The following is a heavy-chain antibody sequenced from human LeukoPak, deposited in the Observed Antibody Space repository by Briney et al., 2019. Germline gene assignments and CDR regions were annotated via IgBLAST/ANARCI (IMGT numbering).Heavy chain of an antibody. CDR3: ARENSSSSYYYYYMDV. CDR2: INPNSGGT. V-gene: IGHV1-2*02. J-gene: IGHJ6*03. Sequence: ASVKVSCKASGYTFTTYAMHWVRQAPGQGLEWMGWINPNSGGTNYAQKFQGRVTMTRDTSISTAYMELSRLRSDDTAVYYCARENSSSSYYYYYMDVWGKGTTVTVSS. D-gene: IGHD6-6*01. CDR1: GYTFTTYA.